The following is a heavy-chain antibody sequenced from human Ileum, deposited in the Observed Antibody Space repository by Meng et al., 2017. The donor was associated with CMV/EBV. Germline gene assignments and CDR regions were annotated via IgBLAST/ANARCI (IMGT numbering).Heavy chain of an antibody. D-gene: IGHD2-2*02. J-gene: IGHJ6*02. V-gene: IGHV3-21*01. CDR1: GFTFSSYS. CDR3: ARVDCSSTSCYTYYYYYGMDV. Sequence: GESLKISCAASGFTFSSYSMNWVRQAPGTGLEWGSSISSSSTYIYYADSVKGRFTISRDNAKNSLYQQMNSLRAEDTAVYFCARVDCSSTSCYTYYYYYGMDVWGQGTTVTVSS. CDR2: ISSSSTYI.